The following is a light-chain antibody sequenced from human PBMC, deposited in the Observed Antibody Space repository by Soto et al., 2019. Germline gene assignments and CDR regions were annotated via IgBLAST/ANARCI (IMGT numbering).Light chain of an antibody. CDR1: KDISNY. CDR3: QQYDNLPLT. Sequence: DIQMTQSPSSLSASVGDRVTITCEARKDISNYLNWYQQKPGKAPKPLIYDASNLETGVPSRLSGNGYGTDFTFTISSMKTEDIETYYCQQYDNLPLTFGHGTRLEIK. J-gene: IGKJ5*01. V-gene: IGKV1-33*01. CDR2: DAS.